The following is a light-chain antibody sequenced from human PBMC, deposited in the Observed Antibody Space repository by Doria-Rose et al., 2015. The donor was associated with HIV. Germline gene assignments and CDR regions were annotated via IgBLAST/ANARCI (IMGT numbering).Light chain of an antibody. CDR1: QSFSSTY. CDR2: DGS. Sequence: TQSPGTLSLSPGERATLSCRASQSFSSTYLAWYQQQPGQAPSLLIYDGSTRAKSIPDRFSASGSGTEFTLTINRLEPEDFALYYCHQYCTSWTFGQGTTVEI. V-gene: IGKV3-20*01. J-gene: IGKJ1*01. CDR3: HQYCTSWT.